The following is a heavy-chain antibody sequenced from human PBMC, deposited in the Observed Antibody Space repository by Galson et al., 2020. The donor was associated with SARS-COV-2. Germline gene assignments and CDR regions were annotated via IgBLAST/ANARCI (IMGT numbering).Heavy chain of an antibody. V-gene: IGHV3-53*01. CDR2: IYSGGEI. CDR1: GFTVSSNY. D-gene: IGHD3-22*01. CDR3: AREGDSRPSRGALEY. Sequence: GGSLRLSCAASGFTVSSNYMSWVRRAPGKGLEWVSVIYSGGEIYYADSVKGRFTISRDNSKNTLYLQMNSLRVEDMAVYYSAREGDSRPSRGALEYWGQGTLVTVSP. J-gene: IGHJ4*02.